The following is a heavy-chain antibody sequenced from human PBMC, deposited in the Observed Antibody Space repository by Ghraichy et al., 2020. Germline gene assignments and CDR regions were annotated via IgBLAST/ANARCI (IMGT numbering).Heavy chain of an antibody. D-gene: IGHD3-10*01. J-gene: IGHJ6*03. V-gene: IGHV1-69*02. CDR2: IIPILDIA. Sequence: SVKVSCKASGGTFSSYTISWVRQAPGQGLEWMGRIIPILDIANYTQKFQGRVTITADKSTSTAYMELTSLRSEDTAVYYCARVLVRGLIRHYYYYYMDVWGKGTTVTVSS. CDR1: GGTFSSYT. CDR3: ARVLVRGLIRHYYYYYMDV.